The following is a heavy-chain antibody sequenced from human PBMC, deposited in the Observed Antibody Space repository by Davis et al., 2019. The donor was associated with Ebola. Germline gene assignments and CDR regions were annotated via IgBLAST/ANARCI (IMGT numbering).Heavy chain of an antibody. J-gene: IGHJ3*02. CDR3: AISVGATTRLEAFDI. V-gene: IGHV1-2*06. CDR1: GYTFTRYY. Sequence: ASVKVSCKASGYTFTRYYMHWVRQAPGQGLEWMGRINPNSGGTNYAQKFQGRVTMTRDTSISTAYMELSRLRSDDTAVYYCAISVGATTRLEAFDIWGQGTMVTVSS. D-gene: IGHD1-26*01. CDR2: INPNSGGT.